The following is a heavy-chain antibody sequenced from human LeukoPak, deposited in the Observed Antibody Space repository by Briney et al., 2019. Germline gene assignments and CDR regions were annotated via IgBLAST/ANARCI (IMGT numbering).Heavy chain of an antibody. Sequence: GGSLRLSCAASGFTFNNFAMSWVRQAPGKGLEWVSTITGSGDNTYYADSVRGRFTISRDNSKNTLYLQMNSLRAEDTAVYYCAKGGVIVYVGNYWGQGTLVTVSS. CDR1: GFTFNNFA. D-gene: IGHD3-16*02. V-gene: IGHV3-23*01. CDR3: AKGGVIVYVGNY. CDR2: ITGSGDNT. J-gene: IGHJ4*02.